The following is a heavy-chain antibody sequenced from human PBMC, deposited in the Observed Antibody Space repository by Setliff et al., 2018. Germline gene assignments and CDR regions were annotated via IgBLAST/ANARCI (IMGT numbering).Heavy chain of an antibody. D-gene: IGHD3-10*01. CDR3: AASRAYTGAVEEWFLPKTFDF. CDR2: IYVTEST. J-gene: IGHJ4*02. CDR1: GDSTSNYY. V-gene: IGHV4-4*07. Sequence: PSETLSLTCTVSGDSTSNYYWNWIRQPAGKGLEWIGRIYVTESTKYNPSLKSRVTLSIDTSKNQFSLKLSSVTAADAALYYCAASRAYTGAVEEWFLPKTFDFWGQGSPVTVS.